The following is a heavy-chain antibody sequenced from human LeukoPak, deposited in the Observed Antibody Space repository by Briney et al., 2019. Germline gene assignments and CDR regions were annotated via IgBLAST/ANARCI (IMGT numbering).Heavy chain of an antibody. CDR1: GGSVSSNNYY. CDR2: IHYSGGT. CDR3: ARGVTAIVY. D-gene: IGHD2-21*02. Sequence: SETLSLTCTVSGGSVSSNNYYWSWIRQPPGKGLEWIGYIHYSGGTKYDPSLKSRVTISLDTSKNQFSLKLSSVTAADTAVYYCARGVTAIVYWGQGTLVTVSS. V-gene: IGHV4-61*01. J-gene: IGHJ4*02.